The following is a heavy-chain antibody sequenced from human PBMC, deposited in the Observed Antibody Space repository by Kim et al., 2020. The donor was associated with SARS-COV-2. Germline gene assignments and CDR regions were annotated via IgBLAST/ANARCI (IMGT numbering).Heavy chain of an antibody. V-gene: IGHV4-31*03. CDR3: ARGGRDAYFDY. D-gene: IGHD2-15*01. J-gene: IGHJ4*02. Sequence: SETLSLTCTVSGGSISSGGYYWSWIRQHPGKGLEWVGYIDYSGSTYYNPSLKSRVTISVDTSKNQFSLKLSYVTAADTAVYYCARGGRDAYFDYWGQGT. CDR1: GGSISSGGYY. CDR2: IDYSGST.